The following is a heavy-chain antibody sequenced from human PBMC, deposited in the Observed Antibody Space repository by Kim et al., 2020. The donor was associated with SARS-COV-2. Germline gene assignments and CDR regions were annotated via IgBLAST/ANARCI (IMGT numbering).Heavy chain of an antibody. CDR3: ARVPSYYDILTGYYYY. V-gene: IGHV4-39*07. D-gene: IGHD3-9*01. J-gene: IGHJ6*01. CDR2: IYYSGST. Sequence: SETLSLTCTVSGGSISSSSYYWGWIRQPPGKGLEWIGSIYYSGSTYYNPSLKSRVTISVDTSKNQFSLKLSSVTAADTAVYYCARVPSYYDILTGYYYY. CDR1: GGSISSSSYY.